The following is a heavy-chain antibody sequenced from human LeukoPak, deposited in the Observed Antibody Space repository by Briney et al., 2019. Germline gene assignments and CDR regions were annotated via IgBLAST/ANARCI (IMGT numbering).Heavy chain of an antibody. CDR3: AKDPSDGYNYPYYFDY. CDR2: ISWNSGSI. V-gene: IGHV3-9*01. J-gene: IGHJ4*02. Sequence: GGSLRLSCAASGFTFDDYAMHWGRQAPGKGLEWVSGISWNSGSIGYADSVKGRFTISRDNAKNSLYLQMNSLRAEDTALYYCAKDPSDGYNYPYYFDYWGQGTLVTVSS. D-gene: IGHD5-24*01. CDR1: GFTFDDYA.